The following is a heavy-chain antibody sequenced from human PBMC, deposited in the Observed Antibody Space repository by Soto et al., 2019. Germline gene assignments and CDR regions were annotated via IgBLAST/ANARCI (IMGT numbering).Heavy chain of an antibody. J-gene: IGHJ6*02. CDR1: GYSLTSYW. CDR3: ARPDYDFGTPPDV. Sequence: WESLKISCKGSGYSLTSYWIGGVRERPVKGGVWIGISYPGDSDTRYSPSLQGQVTISADKSISTAYLQWSSLKASDTAMYYCARPDYDFGTPPDVWGQGTTVTVSS. CDR2: SYPGDSDT. V-gene: IGHV5-51*01. D-gene: IGHD3-3*01.